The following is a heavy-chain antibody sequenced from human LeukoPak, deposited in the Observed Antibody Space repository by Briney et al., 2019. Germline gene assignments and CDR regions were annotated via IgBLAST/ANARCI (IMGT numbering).Heavy chain of an antibody. CDR1: GGTFSSYA. CDR3: ARPSLRYYYGSGRGAFDI. V-gene: IGHV1-69*13. J-gene: IGHJ3*02. CDR2: IIPIFGTA. Sequence: SVKVSCKASGGTFSSYAISWVRQAPGQGLEWMGGIIPIFGTANYAQKFQGRVTITADESTSTAYMELSSLRSEDTAVYYCARPSLRYYYGSGRGAFDIWGQGTMVTVSS. D-gene: IGHD3-10*01.